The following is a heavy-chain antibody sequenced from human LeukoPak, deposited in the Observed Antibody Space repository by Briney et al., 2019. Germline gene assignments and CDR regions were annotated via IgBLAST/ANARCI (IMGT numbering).Heavy chain of an antibody. CDR2: VYYSGSA. Sequence: SETLSLTCPVSGGSISSSNYYWGWIRQPPGKGPEWIGNVYYSGSASFNPSLKSRVTISVDTSKNQFSLKLSSVTAADTAVCYCARAMRITIFKGGFDPWGQGALVTVSS. CDR1: GGSISSSNYY. J-gene: IGHJ5*02. CDR3: ARAMRITIFKGGFDP. V-gene: IGHV4-39*07. D-gene: IGHD3-3*01.